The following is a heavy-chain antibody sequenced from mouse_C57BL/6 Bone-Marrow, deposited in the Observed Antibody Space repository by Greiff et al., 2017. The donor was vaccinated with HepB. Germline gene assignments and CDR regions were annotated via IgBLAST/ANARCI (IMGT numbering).Heavy chain of an antibody. V-gene: IGHV14-1*01. CDR2: IDPEDGDT. D-gene: IGHD2-2*01. CDR3: TTGGYDGLFAY. J-gene: IGHJ3*01. CDR1: GFNIKDYY. Sequence: VQLQQSGAELVRPGASVKLSCTASGFNIKDYYMHWVKQRPEQGLEWIGRIDPEDGDTEYAPKFQGKATMTADTSSNTAYLQLSSLTSEDTAVYYCTTGGYDGLFAYWGQGTLVTVSA.